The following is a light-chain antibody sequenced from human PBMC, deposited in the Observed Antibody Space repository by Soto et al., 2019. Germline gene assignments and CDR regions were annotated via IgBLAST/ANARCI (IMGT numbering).Light chain of an antibody. CDR2: DVS. V-gene: IGKV3-11*01. Sequence: EIVLTQSPGTLSLSPGERATLSCRASQSVTNYLAWYQQKPGQAPRLLVYDVSNRATGIPARFSGGGSGTDFTLTISNLEPEDFAVYYCQQRSDWPWTFGQGTRWIS. CDR3: QQRSDWPWT. CDR1: QSVTNY. J-gene: IGKJ1*01.